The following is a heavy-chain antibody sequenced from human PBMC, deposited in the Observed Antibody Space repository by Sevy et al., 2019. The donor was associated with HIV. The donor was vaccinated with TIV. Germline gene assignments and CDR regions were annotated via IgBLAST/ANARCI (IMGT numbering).Heavy chain of an antibody. Sequence: SETLSLTCAVHDGSFSGYYWNWIRQLPGKGLEWIGEINESGITYYNPSLKSRVTISVDTSKKQFSLKLNSVTAVDSAAYFCARSPPVVVVPGAPSWFDPWGQGTLVTVSS. J-gene: IGHJ5*02. CDR2: INESGIT. D-gene: IGHD2-2*01. CDR1: DGSFSGYY. CDR3: ARSPPVVVVPGAPSWFDP. V-gene: IGHV4-34*01.